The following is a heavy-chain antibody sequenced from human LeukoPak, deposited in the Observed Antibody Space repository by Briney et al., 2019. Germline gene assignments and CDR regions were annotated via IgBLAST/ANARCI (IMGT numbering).Heavy chain of an antibody. Sequence: SETLSLTCTVSGGSISTYYGSWIRQPPGKGLEWIGYIFYSGSTNYNPSLKRRGTISVDTSKNQFSLKLSSVTAADTAVYYCARGAGELLPFDYWGQGTLVTVSS. CDR2: IFYSGST. CDR1: GGSISTYY. D-gene: IGHD1-7*01. J-gene: IGHJ4*02. V-gene: IGHV4-59*01. CDR3: ARGAGELLPFDY.